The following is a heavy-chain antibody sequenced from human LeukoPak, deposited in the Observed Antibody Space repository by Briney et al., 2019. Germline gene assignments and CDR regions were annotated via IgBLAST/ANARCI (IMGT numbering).Heavy chain of an antibody. J-gene: IGHJ3*02. D-gene: IGHD5-12*01. Sequence: PGGSLRLSCAASGFTFSSYAMHWVRQAPGKGLEYVSSITPNGGSTNYANSVKGRFTISRDNSKNTLYLQMGSLRAEDMAVYYCARNDRRGYSGYDDAFDIWSQGTMVTVSS. CDR1: GFTFSSYA. CDR2: ITPNGGST. CDR3: ARNDRRGYSGYDDAFDI. V-gene: IGHV3-64*01.